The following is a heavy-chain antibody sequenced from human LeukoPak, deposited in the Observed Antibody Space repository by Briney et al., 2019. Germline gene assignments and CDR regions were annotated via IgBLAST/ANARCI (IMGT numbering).Heavy chain of an antibody. V-gene: IGHV1-69*04. CDR1: GYTFTGYY. D-gene: IGHD5-18*01. CDR3: ARGNQLWLPHRYYYYMDV. J-gene: IGHJ6*03. Sequence: ASVKVSCKASGYTFTGYYMHWVRQAPGQGLEWMGRIIPILGIANYAQKFQGRVTITADKSTSTAYMELSSLRSEDTAVYYCARGNQLWLPHRYYYYMDVWGKGTTVTVSS. CDR2: IIPILGIA.